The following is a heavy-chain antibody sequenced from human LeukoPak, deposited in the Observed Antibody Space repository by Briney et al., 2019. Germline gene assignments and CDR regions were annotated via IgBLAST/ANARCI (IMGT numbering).Heavy chain of an antibody. Sequence: PGGSLGLSWAASGFTFSNAWMNWVRQAPGKGLEWVGRIKSKTDGGTTDYAAPVKGRFTISRDDSKNTLYLQMNSLKTEDTAVYYCTTGIAAAGTRYFQRWGQGTLVTVSS. CDR1: GFTFSNAW. CDR3: TTGIAAAGTRYFQR. CDR2: IKSKTDGGTT. J-gene: IGHJ1*01. D-gene: IGHD6-13*01. V-gene: IGHV3-15*07.